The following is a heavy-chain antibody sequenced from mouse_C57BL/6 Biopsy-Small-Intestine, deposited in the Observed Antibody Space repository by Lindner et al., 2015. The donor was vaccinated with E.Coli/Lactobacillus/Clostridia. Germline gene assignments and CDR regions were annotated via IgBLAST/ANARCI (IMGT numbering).Heavy chain of an antibody. Sequence: SVKVSCKTSGYDFNAYYSSLGPARPLDKGVEWMGWINPNSGGTNYAQRFLGRVTMTKDSSISTAYMELNSLTTDDAAVYYCTRVPFSSGSGPYFPPDLFFSDFWGPGTLVTV. D-gene: IGHD6-1*01. CDR2: INPNSGGT. CDR1: GYDFNAYY. CDR3: TRVPFSSGSGPYFPPDLFFSDF. J-gene: IGHJ3*01. V-gene: IGHV1-64*01.